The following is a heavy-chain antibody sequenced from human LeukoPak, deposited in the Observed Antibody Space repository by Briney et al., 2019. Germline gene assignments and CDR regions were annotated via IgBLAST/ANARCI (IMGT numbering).Heavy chain of an antibody. J-gene: IGHJ4*02. V-gene: IGHV4-34*01. CDR3: ARGRGGGATDY. CDR2: INHSGST. CDR1: GFSFSDYY. D-gene: IGHD1-26*01. Sequence: LRLSCVASGFSFSDYYMTWIRQPPGKGLEWIGEINHSGSTNCNPSLKSRVTISVDTSKNQFSLKLGSVTAADTAVYYCARGRGGGATDYWGQGTLVTVSS.